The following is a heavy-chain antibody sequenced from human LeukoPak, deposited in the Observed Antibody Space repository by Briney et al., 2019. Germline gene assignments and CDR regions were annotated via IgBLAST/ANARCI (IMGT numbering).Heavy chain of an antibody. D-gene: IGHD2-2*01. CDR3: AKTLYCSSTSCYGFDY. CDR2: IWYDGSNK. Sequence: SGRSLRLSCAASSGLMFSSHGMHLVRQAPGKGLEWVAVIWYDGSNKYYADSVKGRFTISRDNSKNTLYLQMNSLRAEDTAVYYCAKTLYCSSTSCYGFDYWGQGTLVTVSS. J-gene: IGHJ4*02. CDR1: GLMFSSHG. V-gene: IGHV3-33*06.